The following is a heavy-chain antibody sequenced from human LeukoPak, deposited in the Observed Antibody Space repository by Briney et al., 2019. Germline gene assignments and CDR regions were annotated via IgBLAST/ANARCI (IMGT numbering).Heavy chain of an antibody. CDR3: ARRSDLSSSWFFDY. J-gene: IGHJ4*02. Sequence: GESLKISCKGSGYSLTSYWIGWVRPMPRKGLEWMGIIYPGDSDTRYSPSCQGQVTISADKSISTAYLQWSSLKASDTAMYYCARRSDLSSSWFFDYWGQGTLVTVSS. CDR2: IYPGDSDT. CDR1: GYSLTSYW. V-gene: IGHV5-51*01. D-gene: IGHD6-13*01.